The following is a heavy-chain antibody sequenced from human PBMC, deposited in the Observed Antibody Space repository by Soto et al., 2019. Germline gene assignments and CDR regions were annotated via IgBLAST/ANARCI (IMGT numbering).Heavy chain of an antibody. CDR1: GFTFSSYS. D-gene: IGHD4-17*01. J-gene: IGHJ3*02. CDR3: ARDLVGRGDYPNDAFDI. CDR2: ISSSSSTI. V-gene: IGHV3-48*01. Sequence: GGSLRLSCAASGFTFSSYSMNWVRQAPGKGLEWVSYISSSSSTIYYADYVKGRFTISRDNAKNSLYLQMNSLRAEDTAVYYCARDLVGRGDYPNDAFDIWGQGTMVTISS.